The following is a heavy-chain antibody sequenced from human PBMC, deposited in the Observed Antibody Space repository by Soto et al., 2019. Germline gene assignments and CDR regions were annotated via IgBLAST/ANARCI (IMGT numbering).Heavy chain of an antibody. J-gene: IGHJ6*02. D-gene: IGHD6-19*01. CDR1: GGTFSSYA. Sequence: SVKVSCKASGGTFSSYAISWVRQAPGQGLEWMGGIIPIFGTANYAQKFQGRVTITADESTSTAYMELSSLRSEDTAVYYCARLIIAVAGHYYYYGMDVWGQGTTVTAP. CDR3: ARLIIAVAGHYYYYGMDV. V-gene: IGHV1-69*13. CDR2: IIPIFGTA.